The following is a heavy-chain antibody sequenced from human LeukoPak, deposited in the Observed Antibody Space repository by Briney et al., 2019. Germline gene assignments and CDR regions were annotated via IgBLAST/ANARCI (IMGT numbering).Heavy chain of an antibody. D-gene: IGHD3-3*01. J-gene: IGHJ5*02. CDR1: GFTFSIHW. CDR3: ARDSGGPYCDFWSGP. CDR2: IKQDGSAK. V-gene: IGHV3-7*01. Sequence: GGSLRLSCAASGFTFSIHWMSWVRQAPGKGLEWVANIKQDGSAKYYVDSVKGRFTISRDNAKNLLYLQMNSLRAEDTAVYYCARDSGGPYCDFWSGPWGQGTLVTVSS.